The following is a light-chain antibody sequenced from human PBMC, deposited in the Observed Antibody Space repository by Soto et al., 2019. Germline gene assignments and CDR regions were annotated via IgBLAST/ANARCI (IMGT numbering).Light chain of an antibody. J-gene: IGLJ2*01. CDR1: ISHFGTNT. V-gene: IGLV1-44*01. Sequence: QSVLTQPPSASGMPGQRVTISCFGTISHFGTNTVNWYQQLPGTAPRLLIYSNTQRPSGVPDRFSGSKSGTSASLAISGLQSEDEADYHCAAWDDSLNGVVFCGGTKLTVL. CDR2: SNT. CDR3: AAWDDSLNGVV.